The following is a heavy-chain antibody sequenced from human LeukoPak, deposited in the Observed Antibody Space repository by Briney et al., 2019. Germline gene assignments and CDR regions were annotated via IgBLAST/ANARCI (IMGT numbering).Heavy chain of an antibody. Sequence: GGSLRLSCAASGFTFSTYWMHWVRQAPGRGLVWVSQINTDGNSTTYADSVKGRFTVSRDNAKNTLYLQMNSLRAEDTAVYYCARELASGDWGQGTLVTVSS. CDR2: INTDGNST. CDR1: GFTFSTYW. CDR3: ARELASGD. J-gene: IGHJ4*02. V-gene: IGHV3-74*01. D-gene: IGHD6-13*01.